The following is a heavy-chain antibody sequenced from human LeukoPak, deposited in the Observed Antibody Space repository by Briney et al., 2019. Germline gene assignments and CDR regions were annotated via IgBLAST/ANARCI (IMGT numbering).Heavy chain of an antibody. D-gene: IGHD3/OR15-3a*01. Sequence: XTLSLPCTVSGGSISSYYWSWIRQPPGKGLEWIGYIYYSGSTNYNPSLKSRVTISVDTSKNQFSLKLSSVTAADTAVYYCARAKDSYYYYYYMDVWGKGTTVTVSS. CDR3: ARAKDSYYYYYYMDV. CDR1: GGSISSYY. J-gene: IGHJ6*03. CDR2: IYYSGST. V-gene: IGHV4-59*01.